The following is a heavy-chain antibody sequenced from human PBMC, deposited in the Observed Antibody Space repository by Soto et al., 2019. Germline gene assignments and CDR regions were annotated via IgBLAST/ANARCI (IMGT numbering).Heavy chain of an antibody. V-gene: IGHV4-59*01. CDR3: ARGSSGWPPRLDY. CDR2: IYYSGIT. CDR1: GGPISSYY. Sequence: QVQLQESGPGLVKPSETLSLNCTVSGGPISSYYWSWIRQSPGKGLEWIGYIYYSGITNYNPSLKSRVTISVDTFKNQFSLELSSVTAADTAVYYCARGSSGWPPRLDYWGQGTLVTVSS. D-gene: IGHD6-19*01. J-gene: IGHJ4*02.